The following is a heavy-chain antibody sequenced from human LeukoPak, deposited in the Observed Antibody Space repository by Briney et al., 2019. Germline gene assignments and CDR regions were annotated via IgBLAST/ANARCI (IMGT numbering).Heavy chain of an antibody. J-gene: IGHJ4*02. Sequence: GGSLRLSCVASGFTFSSYWMHWVRQDPRKGLVWVSRINGDGRNINYADSVRGRFTISRDNAKNTLYLQMNTLRVEDTAVYYCARDRGGSGSFGFDYWGQGTLVTVSS. CDR1: GFTFSSYW. CDR2: INGDGRNI. V-gene: IGHV3-74*01. D-gene: IGHD3-10*01. CDR3: ARDRGGSGSFGFDY.